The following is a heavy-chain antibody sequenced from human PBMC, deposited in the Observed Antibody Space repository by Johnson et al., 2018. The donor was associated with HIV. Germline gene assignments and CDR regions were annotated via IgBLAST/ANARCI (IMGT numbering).Heavy chain of an antibody. D-gene: IGHD4-17*01. V-gene: IGHV3-20*04. CDR2: INWNGGST. Sequence: VQLMESGGGVVRPGGSLKLSCAASGFTFDDYDMTWVRQAPGKGLEWVSGINWNGGSTGYADSVKGRFTISRDNSKNTVYLQMNSLRSDDTAVYYCARLRGAFDIWGQGTMVTVSS. CDR3: ARLRGAFDI. J-gene: IGHJ3*02. CDR1: GFTFDDYD.